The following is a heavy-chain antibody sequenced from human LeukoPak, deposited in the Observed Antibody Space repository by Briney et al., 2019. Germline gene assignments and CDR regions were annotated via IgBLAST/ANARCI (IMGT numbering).Heavy chain of an antibody. V-gene: IGHV1-46*01. CDR1: GYTFTSYY. CDR3: ARAPHSSCGQTHDAFGI. CDR2: IDPSGGST. D-gene: IGHD5-18*01. J-gene: IGHJ3*02. Sequence: ASVKVSCKASGYTFTSYYMHWVRQAPGQGLEWMGIIDPSGGSTSYAQKFQGRVTMTRDMSTSTVYMELSSLRSEDTAVHYCARAPHSSCGQTHDAFGIWGQGTMVTVSS.